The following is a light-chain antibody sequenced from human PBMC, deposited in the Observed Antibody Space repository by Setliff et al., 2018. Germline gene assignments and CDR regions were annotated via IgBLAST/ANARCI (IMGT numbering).Light chain of an antibody. Sequence: QSALTQPPSASGSPGQSVTIYCSGTSSDVGAYNSVSWYQQHPGKAPKLMIYAVNQRPSGVPDRFSGSKSGNTASLTVSGLQAEDEADYYCYSYAGRYEGVFGTGTKGTV. CDR3: YSYAGRYEGV. CDR2: AVN. V-gene: IGLV2-8*01. J-gene: IGLJ1*01. CDR1: SSDVGAYNS.